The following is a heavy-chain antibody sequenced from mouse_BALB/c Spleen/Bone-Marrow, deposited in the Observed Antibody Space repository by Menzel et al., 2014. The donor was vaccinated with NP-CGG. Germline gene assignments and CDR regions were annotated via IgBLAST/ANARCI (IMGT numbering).Heavy chain of an antibody. Sequence: VKLVESGPGLVAPSQSPSITCTVSEFSLTTYGVHWVRQPPGRGLEWLGVIWAGGITNYNSTLMSRLSISKDNSKSXVFLKMNSLQTDDTAMYYCARGLRLRDYFDYWGQGTTLTVSS. J-gene: IGHJ2*01. V-gene: IGHV2-9*02. D-gene: IGHD1-2*01. CDR2: IWAGGIT. CDR3: ARGLRLRDYFDY. CDR1: EFSLTTYG.